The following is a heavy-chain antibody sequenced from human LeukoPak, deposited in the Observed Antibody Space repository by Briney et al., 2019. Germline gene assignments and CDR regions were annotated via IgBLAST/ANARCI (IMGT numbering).Heavy chain of an antibody. J-gene: IGHJ4*02. Sequence: ASVKVSCKASGYTFTSYGISWVRQAPGQGLEWMGWISAYNGNTNYAQKLQGRVTMTTDTSTSTAYMELRSLRSDDTAVYCCARGRYDSSGYYYVIFDYWGQGTLVTVSS. CDR2: ISAYNGNT. V-gene: IGHV1-18*01. D-gene: IGHD3-22*01. CDR1: GYTFTSYG. CDR3: ARGRYDSSGYYYVIFDY.